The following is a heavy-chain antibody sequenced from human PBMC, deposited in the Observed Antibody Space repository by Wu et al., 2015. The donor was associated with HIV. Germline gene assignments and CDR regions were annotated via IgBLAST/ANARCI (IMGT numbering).Heavy chain of an antibody. CDR3: ARPRYSGNYHLDY. V-gene: IGHV1-2*02. Sequence: QVQLVQSGAEVKKPGASVKVSCKASGYTFTGYYMHWVRQAPGQGLEWMGWINPNSGGTNYAQNFQGRVTMTRDTSISTAYMELNRLTSDDTAVYFCARPRYSGNYHLDYWGQGTLVTVSS. D-gene: IGHD1-26*01. CDR1: GYTFTGYY. CDR2: INPNSGGT. J-gene: IGHJ4*02.